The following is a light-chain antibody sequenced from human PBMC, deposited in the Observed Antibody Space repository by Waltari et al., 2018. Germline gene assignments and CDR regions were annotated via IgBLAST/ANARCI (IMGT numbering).Light chain of an antibody. V-gene: IGKV1-33*01. Sequence: DIQMTQSPSSLSASVGDRVTITCQASQDIRNYVNWYRQKPGDAPKLLIYDASNLETGVPARFSGGGSGTHFAFTISSLQPEDIATYFCQQYDSPPLTFGGGTKVEIK. CDR3: QQYDSPPLT. CDR2: DAS. CDR1: QDIRNY. J-gene: IGKJ4*01.